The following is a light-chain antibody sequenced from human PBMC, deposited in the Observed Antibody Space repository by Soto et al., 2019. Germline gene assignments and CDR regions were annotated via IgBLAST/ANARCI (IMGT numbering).Light chain of an antibody. CDR2: EVS. CDR1: SSDVGGYNY. Sequence: QSVLTQPASVSGSPGQSITISCTGTSSDVGGYNYVSWYQQHPGKAPKLMIYEVSNRPSGVSSRFSGSKSGNTASLTISGLQAEDEADYYCRSYTSSSTLGVFGGGTKVTVL. J-gene: IGLJ3*02. CDR3: RSYTSSSTLGV. V-gene: IGLV2-14*01.